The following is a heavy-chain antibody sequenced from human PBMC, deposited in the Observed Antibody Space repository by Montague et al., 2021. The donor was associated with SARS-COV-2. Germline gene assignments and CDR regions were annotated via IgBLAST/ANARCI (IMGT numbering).Heavy chain of an antibody. D-gene: IGHD3-10*01. Sequence: SETLSLTCAVHGGSFSTYSWNWIRQPPGKGLEWIGEIHHGGSTNYNPSLKSRVTISADTSKNQFSLKLTSVAAADTAVCYCARLGDGVVPSPILGVGPCYSYYYMDVWGKGTTVTVSS. CDR2: IHHGGST. CDR1: GGSFSTYS. V-gene: IGHV4-34*01. CDR3: ARLGDGVVPSPILGVGPCYSYYYMDV. J-gene: IGHJ6*03.